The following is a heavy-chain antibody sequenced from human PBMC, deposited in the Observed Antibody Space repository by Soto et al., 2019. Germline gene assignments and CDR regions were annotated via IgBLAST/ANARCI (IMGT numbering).Heavy chain of an antibody. Sequence: GASVQVSCKASGYTFTSYGISWVRQAPGQGLEWMGWISAYNGNTNYAQKLQGRVNMTTDTYTSTAYMELRSLRSDDTAVYYGARAMVRGVLDFWGQGTLVTVSS. V-gene: IGHV1-18*04. CDR3: ARAMVRGVLDF. CDR2: ISAYNGNT. D-gene: IGHD3-10*01. CDR1: GYTFTSYG. J-gene: IGHJ4*02.